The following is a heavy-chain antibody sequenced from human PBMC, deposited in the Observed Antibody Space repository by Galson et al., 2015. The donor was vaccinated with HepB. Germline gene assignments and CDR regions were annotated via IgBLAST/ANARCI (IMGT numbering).Heavy chain of an antibody. CDR1: GFTFSSYG. J-gene: IGHJ3*02. Sequence: SLRLSCAASGFTFSSYGMHWVRQAPGKGLEWVAFIRYDGSNKYYADSVKGRFTISRDNSKNTLYLQMNSLRAEDTAVYYCAKDLTTRFGGDAFDIWGQGTMVTVSS. CDR3: AKDLTTRFGGDAFDI. V-gene: IGHV3-30*02. CDR2: IRYDGSNK. D-gene: IGHD3-10*01.